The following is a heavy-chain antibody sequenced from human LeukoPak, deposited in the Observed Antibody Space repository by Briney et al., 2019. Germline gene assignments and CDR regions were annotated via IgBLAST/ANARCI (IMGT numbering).Heavy chain of an antibody. D-gene: IGHD2-2*01. Sequence: ASETLSLTCTVSGGSISSSSYYWGWIRQPPGKGLEWIGSIYYSGSTYYNPSLKSRVTISVDRSKNQFSLKLSSVTAADTAVYYCASARDIVVVPAAEYFQHWGQGTLVTVSS. CDR1: GGSISSSSYY. J-gene: IGHJ1*01. CDR3: ASARDIVVVPAAEYFQH. CDR2: IYYSGST. V-gene: IGHV4-39*07.